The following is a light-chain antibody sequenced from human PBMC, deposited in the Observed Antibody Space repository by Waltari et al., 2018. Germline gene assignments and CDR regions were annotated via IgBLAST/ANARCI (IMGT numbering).Light chain of an antibody. CDR3: SSFTTSKTRV. Sequence: QSALIQPASLSASPGQSITISCTGTSNDIGAYDFVSWHQQHPGKVPKLIIYDVDIRPSGISNRFSGSKSGNPASLTISGLQAEDDSDYYCSSFTTSKTRVFGGGTRVTVL. CDR2: DVD. J-gene: IGLJ2*01. V-gene: IGLV2-14*03. CDR1: SNDIGAYDF.